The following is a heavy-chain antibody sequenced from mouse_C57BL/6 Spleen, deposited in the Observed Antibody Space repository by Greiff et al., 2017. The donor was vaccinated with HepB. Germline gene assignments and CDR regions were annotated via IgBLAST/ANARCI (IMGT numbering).Heavy chain of an antibody. Sequence: EVQLQQSGPELVKPGASVKIPCKASGYTFTDYNMDWVKQSHGKSLEWIGDINPNNGGTIYNQKFKGKATLTVDKSSSTAYMELRSLTSEDTAVYYCESIYYDYDGGWFAYWGQGTLVTVSA. D-gene: IGHD2-4*01. CDR3: ESIYYDYDGGWFAY. CDR2: INPNNGGT. CDR1: GYTFTDYN. J-gene: IGHJ3*01. V-gene: IGHV1-18*01.